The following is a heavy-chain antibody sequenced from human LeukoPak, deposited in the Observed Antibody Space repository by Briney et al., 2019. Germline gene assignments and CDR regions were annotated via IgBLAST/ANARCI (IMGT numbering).Heavy chain of an antibody. CDR2: ISSSSSYI. D-gene: IGHD2-15*01. CDR1: GFTFSSYA. Sequence: GSLRLSCAASGFTFSSYAMSWVRQAPGKGLEWVSSISSSSSYIYYADSVKGRFTISRDNAKNSLYLQMNSLRAEDTAVYYCARVRYSARDAFDIWGQGTMVTVSS. CDR3: ARVRYSARDAFDI. J-gene: IGHJ3*02. V-gene: IGHV3-21*01.